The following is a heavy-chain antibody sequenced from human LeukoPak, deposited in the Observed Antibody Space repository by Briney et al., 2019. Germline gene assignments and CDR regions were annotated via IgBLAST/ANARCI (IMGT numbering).Heavy chain of an antibody. CDR1: GFSFSSYS. V-gene: IGHV3-48*02. CDR3: ARADGYNRKFDY. J-gene: IGHJ4*02. D-gene: IGHD5-24*01. Sequence: GGSLRLSCAASGFSFSSYSMNWVRQAPGKGLEWVPYISSGSSTMYYADSVKGRFTISRDNAKNSLYLQMNSLRDEDTAVYYCARADGYNRKFDYWGQGTLVTVSS. CDR2: ISSGSSTM.